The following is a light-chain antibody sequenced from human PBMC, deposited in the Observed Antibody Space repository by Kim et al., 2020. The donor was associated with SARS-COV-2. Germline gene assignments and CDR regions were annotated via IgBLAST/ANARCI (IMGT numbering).Light chain of an antibody. CDR2: DAS. CDR3: QQRNSYVT. V-gene: IGKV3-11*01. Sequence: SLSPGERATLSCRAGQSVSNQLGWYQQKPGQAPRLLIYDASNRATGIPARFSGSGSGTDFTLTISRLEPEDFAIYYCQQRNSYVTFGQGTKVDIK. CDR1: QSVSNQ. J-gene: IGKJ1*01.